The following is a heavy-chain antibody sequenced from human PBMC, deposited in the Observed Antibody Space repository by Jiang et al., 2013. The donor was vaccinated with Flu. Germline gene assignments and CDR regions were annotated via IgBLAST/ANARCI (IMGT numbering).Heavy chain of an antibody. CDR3: ARNYYDSSGYYDY. V-gene: IGHV3-21*01. Sequence: RLSCAASGFTLSSYSMNWVRQAPGKGLEWVSSISSSSSYIYYADSVKGRFTISRDNAKNSLYLQMNSLRAEDTAVYYCARNYYDSSGYYDYWGQGTLVTVSS. CDR2: ISSSSSYI. J-gene: IGHJ4*02. CDR1: GFTLSSYS. D-gene: IGHD3-22*01.